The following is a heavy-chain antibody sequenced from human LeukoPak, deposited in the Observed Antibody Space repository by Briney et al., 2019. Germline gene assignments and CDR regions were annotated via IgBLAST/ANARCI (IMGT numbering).Heavy chain of an antibody. D-gene: IGHD3-22*01. CDR2: MNPNSGNT. CDR3: ARGGTYYYDSSGYRPFDY. J-gene: IGHJ4*02. Sequence: ASVKVSCKASGYTFTSYDINWVRQATGQGLEWMGWMNPNSGNTGYAQKFQGRVTMTRNTSISTAYMELSSLRSEDTAVYYCARGGTYYYDSSGYRPFDYWGQGTLVTVSS. CDR1: GYTFTSYD. V-gene: IGHV1-8*01.